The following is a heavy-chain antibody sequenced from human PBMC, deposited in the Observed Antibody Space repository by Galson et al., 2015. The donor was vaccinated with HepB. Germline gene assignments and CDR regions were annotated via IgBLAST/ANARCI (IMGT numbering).Heavy chain of an antibody. CDR1: GFTFSNYA. J-gene: IGHJ2*01. CDR3: ARERESSGYFGYFDL. CDR2: LTGNGGTT. D-gene: IGHD3-22*01. V-gene: IGHV3-64*01. Sequence: SLRLSCAASGFTFSNYAMHWVRQARGKGPEYVSALTGNGGTTHYANSVKGRFTISGDISRNTMYLQTDSLRPEDMAVYYCARERESSGYFGYFDLWGRGTPVIVSS.